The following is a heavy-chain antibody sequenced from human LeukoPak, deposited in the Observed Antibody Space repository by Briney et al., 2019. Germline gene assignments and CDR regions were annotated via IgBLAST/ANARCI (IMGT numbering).Heavy chain of an antibody. D-gene: IGHD3-9*01. CDR3: ARDRMDDILTGYYTPSYYYYYGMDV. Sequence: GGSLRLSCAASGFTFSSYSMYWVRGGPGKGLECVSSISSSGGYIYYADSVKGRFTISRDNAKNSLYLQMNSLRAEDTAVYSCARDRMDDILTGYYTPSYYYYYGMDVWGKGTTVTVSS. J-gene: IGHJ6*04. CDR2: ISSSGGYI. CDR1: GFTFSSYS. V-gene: IGHV3-21*01.